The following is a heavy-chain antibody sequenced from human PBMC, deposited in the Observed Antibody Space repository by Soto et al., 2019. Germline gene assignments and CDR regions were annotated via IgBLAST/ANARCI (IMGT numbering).Heavy chain of an antibody. CDR3: ERDSLWVGEYPLGAFDI. Sequence: SETLSLTCTVSGGSISSYYWSWIRQPPGEGLEWIGYIYYSGSTNYNPSIKSRVTISVDTSKNQFSLKLSSVTAADTAVYYCERDSLWVGEYPLGAFDIWGKGTMVTVSS. D-gene: IGHD3-10*01. V-gene: IGHV4-59*01. J-gene: IGHJ3*02. CDR1: GGSISSYY. CDR2: IYYSGST.